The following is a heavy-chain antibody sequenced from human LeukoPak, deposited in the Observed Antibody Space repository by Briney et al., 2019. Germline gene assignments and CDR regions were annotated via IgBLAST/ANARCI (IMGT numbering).Heavy chain of an antibody. V-gene: IGHV1-69*13. Sequence: SVTVSCKASGGTFSSYAISWVRPAPGQGLEWMGGIIPIFGTANYAQKFQGRVTITADESTSTAYMELSSLRSEDTAVYYCAKHYYYDSSGYHLDYWGQGTLVTVSS. CDR1: GGTFSSYA. CDR3: AKHYYYDSSGYHLDY. D-gene: IGHD3-22*01. CDR2: IIPIFGTA. J-gene: IGHJ4*02.